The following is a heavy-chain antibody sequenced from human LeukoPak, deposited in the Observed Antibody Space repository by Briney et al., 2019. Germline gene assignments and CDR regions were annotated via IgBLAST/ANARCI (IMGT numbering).Heavy chain of an antibody. Sequence: ASVKVSCKASGYTFTSYGISWVRQAPGQGLEWMGWISTYNGYANYAQRLQGRVTMTTETSTSTAYMELRSLRSDDTAVYYCARNSSDWYGCMDVWGKATTVTVSS. V-gene: IGHV1-18*01. D-gene: IGHD6-19*01. J-gene: IGHJ6*04. CDR3: ARNSSDWYGCMDV. CDR1: GYTFTSYG. CDR2: ISTYNGYA.